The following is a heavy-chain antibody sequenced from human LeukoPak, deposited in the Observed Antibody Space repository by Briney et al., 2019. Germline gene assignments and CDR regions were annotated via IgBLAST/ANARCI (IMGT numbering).Heavy chain of an antibody. CDR1: GSIFTSYW. D-gene: IGHD2-2*01. CDR2: IYPGDADT. Sequence: GASLQISCQGSGSIFTSYWIGGGRRLPGKGLGWMGIIYPGDADTRYSPSLQGQVTISEDKSRSTAYLQWSSLKASDTAMYYCARRDCSSTSCYVHWFDPWGQGTLVTVSS. V-gene: IGHV5-51*01. CDR3: ARRDCSSTSCYVHWFDP. J-gene: IGHJ5*02.